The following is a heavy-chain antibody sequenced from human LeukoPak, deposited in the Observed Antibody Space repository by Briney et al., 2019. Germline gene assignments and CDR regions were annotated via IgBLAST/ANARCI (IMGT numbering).Heavy chain of an antibody. D-gene: IGHD1-7*01. CDR1: GFTFRSYW. CDR3: ASEDWNYESFDY. J-gene: IGHJ4*02. V-gene: IGHV3-7*01. CDR2: IKKDGSEK. Sequence: GGSLRLSCVSSGFTFRSYWMSWVRQAPGKGLEWVANIKKDGSEKYYVDSVKGRFTISRDNAKNTLYLQMNSLRAEDTAVYYCASEDWNYESFDYWGQGTLVTVSS.